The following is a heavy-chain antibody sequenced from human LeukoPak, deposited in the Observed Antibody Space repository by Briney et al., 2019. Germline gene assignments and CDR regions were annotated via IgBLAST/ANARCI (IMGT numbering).Heavy chain of an antibody. CDR3: ARLLGPSSIAARRKPFDY. CDR2: IYPGDSDT. D-gene: IGHD6-6*01. Sequence: GESLKISCKGSGYSFTSYWIDWVRQMPGKGLEWMGIIYPGDSDTRYSPSFQGQVTISADRSISTAYLQWSSLKASDTAMYYCARLLGPSSIAARRKPFDYWGQGTLVTVSS. J-gene: IGHJ4*02. CDR1: GYSFTSYW. V-gene: IGHV5-51*01.